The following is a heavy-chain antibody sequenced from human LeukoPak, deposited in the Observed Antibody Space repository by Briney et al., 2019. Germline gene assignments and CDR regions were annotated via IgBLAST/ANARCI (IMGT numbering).Heavy chain of an antibody. Sequence: SETLSLTCAVYGGSFSGYYWSWIRQPPGKGLEWIGEIKHSGSTNYNPSLKSRVTISVDTSKNQFSLKLSSVTAADTAVYYCARGRGYGDYKFDYWGQGTLVTVSS. V-gene: IGHV4-34*01. CDR1: GGSFSGYY. D-gene: IGHD4-17*01. CDR3: ARGRGYGDYKFDY. CDR2: IKHSGST. J-gene: IGHJ4*02.